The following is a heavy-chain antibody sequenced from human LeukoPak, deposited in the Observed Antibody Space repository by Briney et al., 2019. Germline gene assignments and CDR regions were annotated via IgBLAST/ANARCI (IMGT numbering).Heavy chain of an antibody. V-gene: IGHV3-74*01. CDR3: ARGAVVVAAKTTPFDS. Sequence: GGSLRLSCAASGFTFSSYWMHWVRQTPGKGLVRVSRIKSDKSNTDYADSVKGRFTISRDNAKNTLYLEMNSLRAEDTAVYYCARGAVVVAAKTTPFDSWGQGTLVTVSS. CDR1: GFTFSSYW. D-gene: IGHD2-15*01. CDR2: IKSDKSNT. J-gene: IGHJ4*02.